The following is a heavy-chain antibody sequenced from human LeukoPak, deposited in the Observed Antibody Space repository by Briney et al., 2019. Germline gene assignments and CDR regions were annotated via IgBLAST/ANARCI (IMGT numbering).Heavy chain of an antibody. V-gene: IGHV3-21*01. CDR3: AREDYDSSGYYYEYYYYMDV. J-gene: IGHJ6*03. CDR1: GFTFSSYS. CDR2: ISSSSSYI. Sequence: GGSLRLSCAASGFTFSSYSMNWVRQAPGKGLEWVSSISSSSSYIYYADSVKGRFTISRDNAKNSLYLQMNSLRAEDTAVYYCAREDYDSSGYYYEYYYYMDVWGKGTTVTVSS. D-gene: IGHD3-22*01.